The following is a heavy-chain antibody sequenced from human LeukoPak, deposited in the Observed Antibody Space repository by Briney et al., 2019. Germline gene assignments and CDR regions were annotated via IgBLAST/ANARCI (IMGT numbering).Heavy chain of an antibody. D-gene: IGHD3-10*01. CDR1: GYIFNSYG. V-gene: IGHV1-18*01. J-gene: IGHJ4*02. CDR3: ARASSFTGVDY. CDR2: ISGYNGNT. Sequence: ASVKVSCKASGYIFNSYGISWLRQAPGQGLEWMGWISGYNGNTNYAQKFQGRVTMTTDTSTSTAYMELRSLRSDDTAVYYCARASSFTGVDYWGQGTLVTVSS.